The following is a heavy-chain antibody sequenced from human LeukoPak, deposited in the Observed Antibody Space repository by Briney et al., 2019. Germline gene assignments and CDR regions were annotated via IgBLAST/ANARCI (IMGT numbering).Heavy chain of an antibody. V-gene: IGHV3-30*18. CDR2: VSYEGSTV. CDR3: AKGLSTVTTRPDDTFDI. J-gene: IGHJ3*02. Sequence: GGSLRLSCTPSGFTFSSYGMHWVRQAPGKGLEWVAVVSYEGSTVYYADSVKGRFTISRDNSKNTLYLQIHFLRAEDTAVYYCAKGLSTVTTRPDDTFDIWGQGTMVIVSS. D-gene: IGHD4-17*01. CDR1: GFTFSSYG.